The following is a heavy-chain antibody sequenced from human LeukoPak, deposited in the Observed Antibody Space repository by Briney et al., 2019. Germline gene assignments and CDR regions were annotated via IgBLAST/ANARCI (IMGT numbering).Heavy chain of an antibody. CDR1: GGSISSGDYY. Sequence: PSETLSLTCTVSGGSISSGDYYCSWIRQPPGKGLEWIGYIYYNGSTYYNPSLKSRVTISVDTSKNQFSLKLSSVTAADTAVYYCARGGGYSGYDSYYFDYWGQGTLVTVSS. CDR3: ARGGGYSGYDSYYFDY. CDR2: IYYNGST. J-gene: IGHJ4*02. D-gene: IGHD5-12*01. V-gene: IGHV4-30-4*01.